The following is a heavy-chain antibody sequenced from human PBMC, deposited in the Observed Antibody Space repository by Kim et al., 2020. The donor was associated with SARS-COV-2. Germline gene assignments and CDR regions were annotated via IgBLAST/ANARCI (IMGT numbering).Heavy chain of an antibody. Sequence: GGSLRLSCVASGFTFSESAMHWVRQAPGRGLEWVSNIIWNSATITYADYVKGRFTISRDNAKKSLYLDIHNVTTSDTGLYYCAARRDGDTFFEYWGQGTRVIVSS. J-gene: IGHJ4*02. CDR3: AARRDGDTFFEY. CDR1: GFTFSESA. CDR2: IIWNSATI. V-gene: IGHV3-9*01.